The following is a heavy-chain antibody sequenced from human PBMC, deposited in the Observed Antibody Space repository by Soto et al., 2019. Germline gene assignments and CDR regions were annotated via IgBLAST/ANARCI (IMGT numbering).Heavy chain of an antibody. D-gene: IGHD2-8*01. CDR1: GDSISSVNW. J-gene: IGHJ5*02. CDR2: IYHTGIT. Sequence: SETLSLTCAVSGDSISSVNWWSWVRQSPGQGLEWIGDIYHTGITNYNPSLQSRVTISVDKSKNEFSLNLTSVTAADTAVYYCARSPGYSTISSLDPWGQGTLVTVSS. V-gene: IGHV4-4*02. CDR3: ARSPGYSTISSLDP.